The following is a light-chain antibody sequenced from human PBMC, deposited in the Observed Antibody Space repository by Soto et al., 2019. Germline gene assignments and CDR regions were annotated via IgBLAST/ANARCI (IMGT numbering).Light chain of an antibody. CDR1: SNDVGYYKY. J-gene: IGLJ3*02. CDR3: SSYTTAYAQV. V-gene: IGLV2-14*01. CDR2: EVT. Sequence: QSALSQPASVSGSPGQSITISCTGTSNDVGYYKYVSWYQQHPGQAPKLMISEVTTRPSGVSDRFSGSKSGNTASLTISRHQAEDEAHYYCSSYTTAYAQVFGGGTKLTVL.